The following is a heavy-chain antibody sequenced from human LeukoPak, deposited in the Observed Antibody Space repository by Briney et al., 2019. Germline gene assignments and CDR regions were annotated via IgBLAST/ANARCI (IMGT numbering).Heavy chain of an antibody. CDR3: ATTTRSRSWDY. D-gene: IGHD1-1*01. CDR2: ISGSGGST. V-gene: IGHV3-23*01. CDR1: GFTFSSYA. J-gene: IGHJ4*02. Sequence: GGSLRLSCAASGFTFSSYAMSWVRQAPGKGLEWVSAISGSGGSTYYADSVKGRFTISRDNSKNTLYLQMNSLRVDDTAVYYCATTTRSRSWDYWGQGTLVTVSS.